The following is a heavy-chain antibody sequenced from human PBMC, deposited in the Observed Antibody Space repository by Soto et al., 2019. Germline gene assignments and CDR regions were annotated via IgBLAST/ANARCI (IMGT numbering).Heavy chain of an antibody. CDR3: ANQDGFADYYYGMDV. Sequence: EVQLLESGGGLVQPGGSLRLSCAASGFTFSSYVMSWVRQAPGKGLEWVSAISGSGGSTYYADSVKGRFTISRDNSKNTLYLQMNSLRAEDTAVYYCANQDGFADYYYGMDVWGQGTTVTVSS. J-gene: IGHJ6*02. CDR1: GFTFSSYV. V-gene: IGHV3-23*01. CDR2: ISGSGGST. D-gene: IGHD2-21*01.